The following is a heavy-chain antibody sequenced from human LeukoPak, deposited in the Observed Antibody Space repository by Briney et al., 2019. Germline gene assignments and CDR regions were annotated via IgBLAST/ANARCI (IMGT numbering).Heavy chain of an antibody. Sequence: PSETLSLTCAVYGGSFSGYYWSWIRQPPGKGLEWIGEINHSGSTNYNPSLKSRVTISVDTSKNQFSLKLSSVTAADTAVYYCARGSDYGDYSRQNTISDYWGQGTLVTVSS. CDR3: ARGSDYGDYSRQNTISDY. V-gene: IGHV4-34*01. CDR1: GGSFSGYY. J-gene: IGHJ4*02. CDR2: INHSGST. D-gene: IGHD4-17*01.